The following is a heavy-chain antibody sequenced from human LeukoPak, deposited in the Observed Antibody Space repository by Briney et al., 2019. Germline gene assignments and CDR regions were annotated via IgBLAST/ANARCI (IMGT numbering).Heavy chain of an antibody. CDR2: IDTDGSST. CDR1: GFTFGGYW. Sequence: GGSLRLSCAAYGFTFGGYWMHWVRQAPGKGLVWVSRIDTDGSSTSDADSVRGRVTISRDNAKNTLYLQMNSLGADDTAVYYCARAGYCSGGSCYFDYWGQGTQVLVSS. D-gene: IGHD2-15*01. J-gene: IGHJ4*02. V-gene: IGHV3-74*01. CDR3: ARAGYCSGGSCYFDY.